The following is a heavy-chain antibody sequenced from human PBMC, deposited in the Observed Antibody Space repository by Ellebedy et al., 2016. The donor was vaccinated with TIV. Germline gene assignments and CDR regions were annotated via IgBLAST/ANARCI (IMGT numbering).Heavy chain of an antibody. Sequence: PGGSLRLSCAASGFTFSSYAMSWVRQAPGKGLEWVSAISGSGGSTYYADSVKGRFTISRDNAKNSLYLQMSNLRAEDTAVFYCARAGGRHSTGSGFYWGQGTRVTVST. CDR3: ARAGGRHSTGSGFY. CDR2: ISGSGGST. D-gene: IGHD2-2*01. CDR1: GFTFSSYA. V-gene: IGHV3-23*01. J-gene: IGHJ4*02.